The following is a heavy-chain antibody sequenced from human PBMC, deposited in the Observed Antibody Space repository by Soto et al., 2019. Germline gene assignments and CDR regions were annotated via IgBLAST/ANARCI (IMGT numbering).Heavy chain of an antibody. CDR3: ARAGINYGSGSYSKPKHYYYGMDV. V-gene: IGHV1-69*13. CDR1: GGTFSSYA. CDR2: IIPIFGTA. D-gene: IGHD3-10*01. J-gene: IGHJ6*02. Sequence: SVKVSCKASGGTFSSYAISWVRQAPGQGLEWMGGIIPIFGTANYAQKFQGRVTITADESTSTAYMELSSLRSEDTAVYYCARAGINYGSGSYSKPKHYYYGMDVWGQGTTVTSP.